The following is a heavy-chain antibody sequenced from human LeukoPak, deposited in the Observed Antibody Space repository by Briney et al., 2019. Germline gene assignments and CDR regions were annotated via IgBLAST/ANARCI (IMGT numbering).Heavy chain of an antibody. Sequence: PGGSLRLSCAASGFTFSSYAMHWVRQAPGKGLEWVAVISYDGSNKYYADSVKGRFTISRDNSKNTLYLQMSSLRAEDTAVYYCARDRKLTRGLDYWGQGTLVTVSS. CDR3: ARDRKLTRGLDY. V-gene: IGHV3-30*04. CDR1: GFTFSSYA. J-gene: IGHJ4*02. CDR2: ISYDGSNK. D-gene: IGHD3-10*01.